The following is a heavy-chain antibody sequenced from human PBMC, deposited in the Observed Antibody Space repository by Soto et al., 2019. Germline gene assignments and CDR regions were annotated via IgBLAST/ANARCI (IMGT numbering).Heavy chain of an antibody. CDR3: ARGGYCSGGSCYSHAFDI. D-gene: IGHD2-15*01. Sequence: QVQLVESGGGVVQPGRSLRLSCAASGFTFSSYGMHWVRQAPGKGLEWVAVIWYDGSNKYYADSVKGRLTISRDNSKNTLYLQMNSLRAEDTAVYYCARGGYCSGGSCYSHAFDIWGQGTMVTVSS. J-gene: IGHJ3*02. V-gene: IGHV3-33*01. CDR1: GFTFSSYG. CDR2: IWYDGSNK.